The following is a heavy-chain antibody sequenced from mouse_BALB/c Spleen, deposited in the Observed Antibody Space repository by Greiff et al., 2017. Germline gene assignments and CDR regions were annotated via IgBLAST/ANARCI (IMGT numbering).Heavy chain of an antibody. CDR1: GFTFSSYG. V-gene: IGHV5-6-3*01. J-gene: IGHJ2*01. CDR3: ARDATVSYFDY. D-gene: IGHD1-1*01. CDR2: INSNGGST. Sequence: EVKLMESGGGLVQPGGSLKLSCAASGFTFSSYGMSWVRQTPDKRLELVATINSNGGSTYYPDSVKGRFTISRDNAKNTLYLQMSSLKSEDTAMYYCARDATVSYFDYWGQGTTLTVSS.